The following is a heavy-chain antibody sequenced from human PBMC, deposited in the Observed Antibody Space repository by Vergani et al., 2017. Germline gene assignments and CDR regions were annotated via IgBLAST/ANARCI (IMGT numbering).Heavy chain of an antibody. J-gene: IGHJ3*02. CDR2: IYYSGST. CDR3: ALHEASVSDAFDI. D-gene: IGHD3-22*01. Sequence: QVQLQESGPGLVKPSETLSLTCTVSGGSISSYYWSWIRQPPGKGLEWIGYIYYSGSTNYNPSLKSRVTISVDTSKNQFSLKLSSVTAADTAVYYCALHEASVSDAFDIWGQGTMVTVSS. CDR1: GGSISSYY. V-gene: IGHV4-59*01.